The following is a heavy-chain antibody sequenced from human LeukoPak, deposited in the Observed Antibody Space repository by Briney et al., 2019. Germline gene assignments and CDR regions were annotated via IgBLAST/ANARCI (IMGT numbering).Heavy chain of an antibody. V-gene: IGHV3-21*01. CDR1: GFTFSSDS. D-gene: IGHD6-13*01. Sequence: GRSLRLSCAPSGFTFSSDSMGWVRPAPGEGLEWVSSISSSSRYIYYADSVKGRFTISRDNAKNSLYLQMNSLRAEDTAVYYCARDQGAAAASFDPWGQGNLVTVSS. CDR3: ARDQGAAAASFDP. J-gene: IGHJ5*02. CDR2: ISSSSRYI.